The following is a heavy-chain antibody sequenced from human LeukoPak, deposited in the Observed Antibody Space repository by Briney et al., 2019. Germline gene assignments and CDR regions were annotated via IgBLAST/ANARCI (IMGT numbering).Heavy chain of an antibody. CDR3: ARDPGQWLVLGRFDP. CDR2: INPNSGGT. J-gene: IGHJ5*02. Sequence: ASVKVSCKASGYTFTGYYMHWVRQAPGQGLEWMGWINPNSGGTNHAQKFQGRVTMTRDTSISTAYMELSRLRSDDTAVYYCARDPGQWLVLGRFDPWGQGTLVTVSS. D-gene: IGHD6-19*01. CDR1: GYTFTGYY. V-gene: IGHV1-2*02.